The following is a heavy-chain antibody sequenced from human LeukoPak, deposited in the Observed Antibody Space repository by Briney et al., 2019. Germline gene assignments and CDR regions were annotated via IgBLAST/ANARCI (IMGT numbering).Heavy chain of an antibody. CDR1: DDSISHYY. Sequence: SETLSLTCTVSDDSISHYYWSWIRQPAGKGLEWIGHIYTRGSTNYNPSFKSRVTMSVDTSKNQFSLRLSSVTAADTAVYYCAGGSIGWKYGGTIYYYGMDVSGQGTTVTVSS. J-gene: IGHJ6*02. CDR2: IYTRGST. CDR3: AGGSIGWKYGGTIYYYGMDV. D-gene: IGHD1-7*01. V-gene: IGHV4-4*07.